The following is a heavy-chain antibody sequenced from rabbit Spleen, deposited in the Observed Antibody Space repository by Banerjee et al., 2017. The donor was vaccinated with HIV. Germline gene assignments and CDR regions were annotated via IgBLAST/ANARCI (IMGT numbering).Heavy chain of an antibody. CDR1: GFTLSSYY. V-gene: IGHV1S7*01. D-gene: IGHD4-2*01. J-gene: IGHJ4*01. Sequence: QLKESGGGLVQPGGSLKLSCKASGFTLSSYYMNWVRQAPGKGLEWIGYIDPVFGITYYASWVNGRFSISRENAQNTAFLQMTSLTAADTATYFCDGAGSDYGWASNLWGPGTLVTVS. CDR2: IDPVFGIT. CDR3: DGAGSDYGWASNL.